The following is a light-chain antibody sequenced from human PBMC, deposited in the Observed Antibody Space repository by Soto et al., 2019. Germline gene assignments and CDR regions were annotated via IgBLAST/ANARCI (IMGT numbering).Light chain of an antibody. V-gene: IGLV2-23*02. J-gene: IGLJ7*01. CDR3: CSNAGSAV. Sequence: QSALTQPASVSGSPGQSITISCTGTSSDVGSYNLVSWYQQHPGKAPKLMIYEVSKRPSGVSNRFSGSKSGNTASLTISGVQDEDDADNYCCSNAGSAVFGGGTQLTVL. CDR1: SSDVGSYNL. CDR2: EVS.